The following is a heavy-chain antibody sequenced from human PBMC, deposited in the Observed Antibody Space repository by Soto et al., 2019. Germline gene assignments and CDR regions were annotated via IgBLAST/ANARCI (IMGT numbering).Heavy chain of an antibody. J-gene: IGHJ6*02. D-gene: IGHD2-2*01. CDR2: IDPSDSYT. Sequence: PGESLKISCKGSGYSFTSYWISWVRQMPGKGLEWMGRIDPSDSYTNYSPSFQGHVTISADKSISTAYLRWSSLKASDTAMYYCARLGHQLPYYYYYGMDVWGQGTTVTVSS. V-gene: IGHV5-10-1*01. CDR1: GYSFTSYW. CDR3: ARLGHQLPYYYYYGMDV.